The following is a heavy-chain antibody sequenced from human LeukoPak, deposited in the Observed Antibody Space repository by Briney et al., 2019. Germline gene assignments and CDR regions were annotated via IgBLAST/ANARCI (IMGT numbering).Heavy chain of an antibody. CDR3: ATTVTTRYYYGMDV. CDR1: GFTFSSYA. J-gene: IGHJ6*02. V-gene: IGHV3-23*01. Sequence: QPGGSLRLSCAASGFTFSSYAMSWVRQAPGKGLEWVSAISGSGGSTYYADSVKGRFTISRDNSKNTLYLQMNSLRAEDTAVYYCATTVTTRYYYGMDVWGQGTTVTVSS. D-gene: IGHD4-17*01. CDR2: ISGSGGST.